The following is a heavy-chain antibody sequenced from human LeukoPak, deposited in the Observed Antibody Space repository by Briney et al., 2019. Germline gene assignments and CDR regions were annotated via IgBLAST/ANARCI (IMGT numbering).Heavy chain of an antibody. CDR1: GFTFSSYS. D-gene: IGHD3-10*01. CDR3: ARDGPYGYGSGSFLGAFDI. V-gene: IGHV3-48*04. CDR2: ISSSSSTI. Sequence: GGSLRLSCAASGFTFSSYSMNWVRQAPGKGLEWISYISSSSSTIYYADSVKGRFTISRDNAKNSLYLQMNSLRAEDTAVYYCARDGPYGYGSGSFLGAFDIWGQGTMVTVSS. J-gene: IGHJ3*02.